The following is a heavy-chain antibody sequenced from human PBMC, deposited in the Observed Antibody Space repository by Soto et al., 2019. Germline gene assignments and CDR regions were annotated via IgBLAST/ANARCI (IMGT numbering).Heavy chain of an antibody. CDR2: ISISGGST. J-gene: IGHJ4*02. V-gene: IGHV3-23*01. CDR3: AKDRSGAAAGTSFDY. D-gene: IGHD6-13*01. CDR1: GFIFSSYA. Sequence: GGSLRLSCAASGFIFSSYAMSWVRQAPGKGLEWVSTISISGGSTYYADSVKGRFTNSRDNSKNTLYLQMNTPRAGDTAVYYCAKDRSGAAAGTSFDYWGQGALVTVSS.